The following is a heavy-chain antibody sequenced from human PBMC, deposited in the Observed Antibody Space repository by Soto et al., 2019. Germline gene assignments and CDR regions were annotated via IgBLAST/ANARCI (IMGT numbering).Heavy chain of an antibody. V-gene: IGHV4-31*03. CDR2: IYYSGST. J-gene: IGHJ6*02. CDR3: AIGSGNYYYYGMDV. D-gene: IGHD3-16*01. Sequence: TSETLSLTCTVSGGSISSGGYYWSWIRQHPGKGLEWIGYIYYSGSTYYNPSLKSRVTISVDTSKNQFSLKLSSVIAADTAVYYCAIGSGNYYYYGMDVWGQGTTVTVSS. CDR1: GGSISSGGYY.